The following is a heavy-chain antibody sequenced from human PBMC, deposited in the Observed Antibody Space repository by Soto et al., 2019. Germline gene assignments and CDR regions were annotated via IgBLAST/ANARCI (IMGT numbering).Heavy chain of an antibody. CDR3: ADSKRWLQLGFDY. Sequence: GASVKVSCKASGGTFSSYAISWVRQAPGQGLEWMGGIIPIFGTANYAQKFQGRVTITADESTSTAYMELSSLRSEDTAVYYCADSKRWLQLGFDYWGQGTLVTVSS. CDR2: IIPIFGTA. J-gene: IGHJ4*02. D-gene: IGHD5-12*01. V-gene: IGHV1-69*13. CDR1: GGTFSSYA.